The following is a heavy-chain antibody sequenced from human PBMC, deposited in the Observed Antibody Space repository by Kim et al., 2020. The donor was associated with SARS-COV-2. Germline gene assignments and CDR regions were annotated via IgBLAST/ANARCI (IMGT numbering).Heavy chain of an antibody. D-gene: IGHD3-10*01. CDR3: ARALELWFGELPNWFDP. J-gene: IGHJ5*02. CDR1: GGSISSSSYY. V-gene: IGHV4-39*07. Sequence: SETLSLTCTVSGGSISSSSYYWGWIRQPPGKGLEWIGSIYYSGSTYYNPSLKSRVTISVDTSKNQFSLKLSSVTAADTAVYYCARALELWFGELPNWFDPWGQGTLVTVSS. CDR2: IYYSGST.